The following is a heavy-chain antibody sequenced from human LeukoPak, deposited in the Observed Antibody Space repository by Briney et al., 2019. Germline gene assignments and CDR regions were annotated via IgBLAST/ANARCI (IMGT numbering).Heavy chain of an antibody. Sequence: ASVKVSCKASGYTFTGYYMHWVRQAPGQGLEWMGWINPNSGGTNYAQKFQGRVTMTRDTSISTAYMELSRLRSDDTAVYYCARDLHYYRGLIYYYYYYMDVWGKGTTVTISS. CDR3: ARDLHYYRGLIYYYYYYMDV. CDR2: INPNSGGT. CDR1: GYTFTGYY. V-gene: IGHV1-2*02. J-gene: IGHJ6*03. D-gene: IGHD3-22*01.